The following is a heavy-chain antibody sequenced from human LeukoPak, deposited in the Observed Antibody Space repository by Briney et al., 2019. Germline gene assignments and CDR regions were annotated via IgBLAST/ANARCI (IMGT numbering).Heavy chain of an antibody. V-gene: IGHV1-69*04. CDR1: GGTFSSYA. CDR3: AGDPYFPYGGKKVHFQH. Sequence: SVKVSCKASGGTFSSYAISWVRQAPGQGLEWMGRIIPILGIANYAQKFQGRVTITADKSTSTAYMELSSLRSEDTAVYYCAGDPYFPYGGKKVHFQHWGQGTLVTVSS. J-gene: IGHJ1*01. D-gene: IGHD2-15*01. CDR2: IIPILGIA.